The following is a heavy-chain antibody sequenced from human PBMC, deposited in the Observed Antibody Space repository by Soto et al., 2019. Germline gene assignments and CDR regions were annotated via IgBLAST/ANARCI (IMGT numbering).Heavy chain of an antibody. D-gene: IGHD2-21*02. Sequence: LRLSCAASGFTFSRDGMSWVRQAPGKGLEWVSLITDNGGSTYYADSVKGRFTISRDNTKNTLFLQMNSLRAEDTAVYYCARGGAYCGGDCSPHYLDYWGHGTLVTVSS. V-gene: IGHV3-23*01. CDR2: ITDNGGST. CDR1: GFTFSRDG. J-gene: IGHJ4*01. CDR3: ARGGAYCGGDCSPHYLDY.